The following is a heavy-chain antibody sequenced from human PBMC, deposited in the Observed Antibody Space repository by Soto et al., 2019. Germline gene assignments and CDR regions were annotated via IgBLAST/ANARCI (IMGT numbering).Heavy chain of an antibody. V-gene: IGHV4-59*01. CDR1: GGSISSYY. J-gene: IGHJ4*02. D-gene: IGHD3-22*01. CDR3: ARYYYDSSGYYYFDY. CDR2: IYYSGST. Sequence: PSETLSLTCTVSGGSISSYYWSLIRQPPGKGLEWIGYIYYSGSTNYNPSLKSRVTISVDTSKNQFSLKLSSVTAADTAVYYCARYYYDSSGYYYFDYWGQGTLVTVSS.